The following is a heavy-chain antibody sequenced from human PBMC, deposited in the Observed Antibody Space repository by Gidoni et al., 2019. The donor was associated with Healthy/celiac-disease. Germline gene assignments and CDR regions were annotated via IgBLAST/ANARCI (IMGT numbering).Heavy chain of an antibody. D-gene: IGHD5-18*01. J-gene: IGHJ4*02. V-gene: IGHV1-2*02. CDR2: INPNSGGT. Sequence: QVQLVPSGAEVKKPGASVKFSCKASGYTFTGYDMHWVRQAPGQGLEWMGWINPNSGGTNYAQKCQGRVTMTRDTSISTAYMELSRLRSDDTAVYYCARRLRYWGQGTLVTVSS. CDR1: GYTFTGYD. CDR3: ARRLRY.